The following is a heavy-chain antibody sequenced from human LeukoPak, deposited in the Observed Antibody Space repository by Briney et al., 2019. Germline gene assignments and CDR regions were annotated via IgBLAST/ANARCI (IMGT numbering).Heavy chain of an antibody. CDR2: ISSSSSTI. V-gene: IGHV3-48*01. J-gene: IGHJ6*03. Sequence: GGSLRLSCAASGFTFSSYSMNWVRQAPGKGLEWVSYISSSSSTIYYADSVKGRFTISRDNAQNSLYLQMNSLRAEDTAVYYCARGRDGYKGYYYYMDVWGKGTTVTVSS. CDR1: GFTFSSYS. CDR3: ARGRDGYKGYYYYMDV. D-gene: IGHD5-24*01.